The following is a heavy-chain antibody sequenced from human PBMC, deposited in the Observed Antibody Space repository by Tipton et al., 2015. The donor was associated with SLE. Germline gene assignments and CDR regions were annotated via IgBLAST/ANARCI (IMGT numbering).Heavy chain of an antibody. CDR3: ARRGWVDAFDI. V-gene: IGHV4-4*07. Sequence: TLSLTCSVFGGSISSHYWTWIRQPAGKGLEWIGRIYTSGSTNYKPSLQSRITMSVDTSKKQFSLALSSVTAADTAVYYCARRGWVDAFDIWGQGTMVIVSS. J-gene: IGHJ3*02. CDR2: IYTSGST. D-gene: IGHD6-19*01. CDR1: GGSISSHY.